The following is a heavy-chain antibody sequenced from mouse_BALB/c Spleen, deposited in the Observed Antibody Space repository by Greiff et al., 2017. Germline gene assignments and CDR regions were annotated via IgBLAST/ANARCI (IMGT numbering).Heavy chain of an antibody. CDR1: GYSITSGYS. V-gene: IGHV3-1*02. J-gene: IGHJ1*01. CDR2: IHYSGST. CDR3: AKNPYYYGSSYDWYFDV. D-gene: IGHD1-1*01. Sequence: EVKLMESGPDLVKPSQSLSLTCTVTGYSITSGYSWHWIRQFPGNKLEWMGYIHYSGSTNYNPSLKSRISITRDTSKNQFFLQLNSVTTEDTATYYCAKNPYYYGSSYDWYFDVWGAGTTVTVSS.